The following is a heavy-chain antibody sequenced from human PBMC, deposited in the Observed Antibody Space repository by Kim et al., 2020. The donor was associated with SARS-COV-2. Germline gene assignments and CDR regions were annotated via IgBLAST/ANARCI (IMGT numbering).Heavy chain of an antibody. CDR3: ARTTTLSSYYYNGMDV. D-gene: IGHD4-17*01. CDR1: GFTVSSNY. CDR2: IYAGGST. J-gene: IGHJ6*02. Sequence: GESLKISCAASGFTVSSNYMSWVRQAPGKGLEWVSVIYAGGSTYYADSVKGRSTISRDISKNTLYLQMSSLRAEDTAVYYCARTTTLSSYYYNGMDVWGQ. V-gene: IGHV3-53*01.